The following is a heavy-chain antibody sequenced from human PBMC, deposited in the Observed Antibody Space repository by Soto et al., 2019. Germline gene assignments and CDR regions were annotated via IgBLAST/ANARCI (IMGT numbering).Heavy chain of an antibody. CDR3: ARRYCSDSYCSYFDY. CDR1: GGSVSCSF. V-gene: IGHV4-34*01. D-gene: IGHD2-15*01. J-gene: IGHJ4*02. Sequence: SDTLSLTCAGYGGSVSCSFWSWIRQAPGKGLEWIGEINHSGTTSYSPSLESRVTTSIDTSKNQFSLRMSSVTAADTAIYYCARRYCSDSYCSYFDYWGRGTLVTVSS. CDR2: INHSGTT.